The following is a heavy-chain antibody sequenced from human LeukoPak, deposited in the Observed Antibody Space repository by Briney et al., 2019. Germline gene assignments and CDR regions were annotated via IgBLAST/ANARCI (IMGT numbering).Heavy chain of an antibody. J-gene: IGHJ4*02. CDR1: GYSISSGYY. D-gene: IGHD6-13*01. CDR3: ARGRSSSWYARYYFDY. CDR2: IYHSGST. Sequence: PSETLSLTCAVSGYSISSGYYWGWIRQPPGKGLEWIGSIYHSGSTYYNPSLKSRVTISVDTSKNQFSLKLSSVTAADTAVYYCARGRSSSWYARYYFDYWGQGTLVTVSS. V-gene: IGHV4-38-2*01.